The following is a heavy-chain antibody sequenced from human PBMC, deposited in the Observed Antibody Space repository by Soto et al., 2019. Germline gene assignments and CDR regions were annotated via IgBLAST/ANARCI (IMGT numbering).Heavy chain of an antibody. CDR3: ARRRDGYNEYYFDY. CDR2: IYYSGST. D-gene: IGHD5-12*01. J-gene: IGHJ4*02. CDR1: GGSIIDYY. V-gene: IGHV4-59*01. Sequence: SETLSLTCTVSGGSIIDYYWSWIRQPPGKGLEWIGYIYYSGSTNYNPSLKSRVTISVDTSKNQFSLKLSSVTAADTAVYYCARRRDGYNEYYFDYWGQGTLVTVSS.